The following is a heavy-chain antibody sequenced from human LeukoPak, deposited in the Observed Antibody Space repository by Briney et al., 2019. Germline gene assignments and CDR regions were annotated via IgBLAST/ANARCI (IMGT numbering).Heavy chain of an antibody. D-gene: IGHD3-10*01. CDR1: GFTFSSYA. J-gene: IGHJ4*02. Sequence: GGSLRLSCAASGFTFSSYAMSWVRQAPGKGLEWVSVIYTGGGRYYADSVRGRFTISRDTSKNMVFLQMNSLRVEDTAVYYCARGGDRSFDYWGQGTLVTVSS. V-gene: IGHV3-53*01. CDR2: IYTGGGR. CDR3: ARGGDRSFDY.